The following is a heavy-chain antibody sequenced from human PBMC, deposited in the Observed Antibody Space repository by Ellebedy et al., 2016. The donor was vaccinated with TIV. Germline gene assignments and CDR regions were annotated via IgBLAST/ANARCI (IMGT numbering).Heavy chain of an antibody. V-gene: IGHV3-21*01. Sequence: GESLKISCAASGFTFSNYSMNWVRQAPGKGLEWVSSISTSSNYIYYADSVKGRFTISRDTAKNSLYLQMNSLRAEDTAVYYCARVARGYNYGWAMDVWGQGTTVTVSS. CDR1: GFTFSNYS. CDR2: ISTSSNYI. D-gene: IGHD5-18*01. J-gene: IGHJ6*02. CDR3: ARVARGYNYGWAMDV.